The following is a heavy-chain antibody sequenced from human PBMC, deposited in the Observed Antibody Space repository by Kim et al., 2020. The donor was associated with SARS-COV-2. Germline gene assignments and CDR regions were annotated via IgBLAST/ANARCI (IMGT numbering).Heavy chain of an antibody. V-gene: IGHV3-7*03. J-gene: IGHJ4*02. CDR2: IKKGESEK. D-gene: IGHD6-19*01. CDR3: ARLSSGWYSDY. Sequence: GGSLRLSCAASGFTFSSYWMTWARQAPGKGLEWVANIKKGESEKYYVDSVKGRFTISRDDAKNSLYLQMNSLRAEDTAVYYCARLSSGWYSDYWGQGTLVTVSS. CDR1: GFTFSSYW.